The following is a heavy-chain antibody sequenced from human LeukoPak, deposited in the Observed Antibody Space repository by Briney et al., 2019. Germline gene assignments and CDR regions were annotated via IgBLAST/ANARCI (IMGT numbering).Heavy chain of an antibody. D-gene: IGHD4-11*01. CDR1: GLTFSSYA. V-gene: IGHV3-23*01. CDR2: ISGSGGST. J-gene: IGHJ6*02. Sequence: GGSLRLSCVVSGLTFSSYAMTWVRQAPGKGLEWVSAISGSGGSTYYADSVKGRFTISRDNSKNTLYLQMSSLRDEDTAVYYCAKDDSAMDVWGQGTTVTVSS. CDR3: AKDDSAMDV.